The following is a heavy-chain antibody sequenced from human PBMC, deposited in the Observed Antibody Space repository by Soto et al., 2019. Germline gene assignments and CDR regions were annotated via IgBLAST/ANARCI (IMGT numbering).Heavy chain of an antibody. CDR3: ACRTRLDAFDI. D-gene: IGHD2-2*01. Sequence: SVKGSCKAAGYSFTCYAIDWVRQAPGQRLEWMGGINAGNGKTNYSQKFQGRVTITRDTSTSTAYMELSSLRSEDTAVYYCACRTRLDAFDIWGQGTMVTVSS. V-gene: IGHV1-3*01. J-gene: IGHJ3*02. CDR2: INAGNGKT. CDR1: GYSFTCYA.